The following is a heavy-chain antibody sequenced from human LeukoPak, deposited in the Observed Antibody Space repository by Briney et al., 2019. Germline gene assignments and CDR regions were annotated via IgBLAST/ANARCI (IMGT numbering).Heavy chain of an antibody. CDR3: ARQVLWFGEFHYYYYMDV. V-gene: IGHV4-34*01. CDR1: GGSFIGYY. J-gene: IGHJ6*03. Sequence: PSETLSLTCAVYGGSFIGYYWSWIRQPPGKGLEWIGEINHSGSTNYNPSLKSRVTISVDTSKNQFSLRLSSVTAADTAVYYCARQVLWFGEFHYYYYMDVWGKGTTVTISS. CDR2: INHSGST. D-gene: IGHD3-10*01.